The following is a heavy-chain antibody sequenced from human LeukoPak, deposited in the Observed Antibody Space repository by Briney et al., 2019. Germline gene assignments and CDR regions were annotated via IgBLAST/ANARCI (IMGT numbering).Heavy chain of an antibody. V-gene: IGHV3-66*02. D-gene: IGHD2-2*02. CDR3: ARVPAAIRGYYHYYMDV. CDR1: GFTFSSYS. Sequence: GGSLRLSCAASGFTFSSYSMNWVRQAPGKGLEWVSVIYSGGSTYYADSVKGRFTISRDNSKNTLYLQMNSLRPEDTAVYYCARVPAAIRGYYHYYMDVWGKGTTVTVSS. J-gene: IGHJ6*03. CDR2: IYSGGST.